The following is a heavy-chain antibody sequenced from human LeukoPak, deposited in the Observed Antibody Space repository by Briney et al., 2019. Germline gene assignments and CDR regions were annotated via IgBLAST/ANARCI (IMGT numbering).Heavy chain of an antibody. Sequence: PGGSLRLSCAASGFTFSSYWMTWVRQAPGKGLEWVANIKEDGTESFYVDSVKGRFTISRDNAKSSLFLQMNSLTDEDTAVYYCARVGSSRPFDNWGQGGLVSVSS. J-gene: IGHJ4*02. D-gene: IGHD2-2*01. CDR1: GFTFSSYW. V-gene: IGHV3-7*04. CDR2: IKEDGTES. CDR3: ARVGSSRPFDN.